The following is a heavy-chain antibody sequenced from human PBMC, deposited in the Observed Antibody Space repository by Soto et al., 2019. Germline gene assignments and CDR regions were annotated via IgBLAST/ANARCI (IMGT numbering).Heavy chain of an antibody. J-gene: IGHJ4*02. CDR2: IYSGGST. V-gene: IGHV3-53*01. CDR1: GFTVSSNY. D-gene: IGHD3-22*01. CDR3: AKLPRYYYDSSGYGTLDY. Sequence: EVQLVESGGGLIQPGGSLRLSCAASGFTVSSNYMSWVRQAPGKGLEWVSVIYSGGSTYYADSVKGRFTISRDNSKNTLYLQMNSLRAEDTAVYYCAKLPRYYYDSSGYGTLDYWGQGTLVTVSS.